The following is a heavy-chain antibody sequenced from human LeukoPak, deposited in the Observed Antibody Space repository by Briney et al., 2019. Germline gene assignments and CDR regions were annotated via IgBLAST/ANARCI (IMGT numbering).Heavy chain of an antibody. J-gene: IGHJ4*02. D-gene: IGHD1-26*01. CDR1: GGSISSSNFY. Sequence: PSETVSLTCTVSGGSISSSNFYWGWIRQPPSKGLEWIGSMYYSGSIFYNPSLKSRVTISINTSKNQFSLKVSSVTAADTAVYYCARTRVPGSYSPKGPFDYWGQGTLVTVSS. V-gene: IGHV4-39*07. CDR2: MYYSGSI. CDR3: ARTRVPGSYSPKGPFDY.